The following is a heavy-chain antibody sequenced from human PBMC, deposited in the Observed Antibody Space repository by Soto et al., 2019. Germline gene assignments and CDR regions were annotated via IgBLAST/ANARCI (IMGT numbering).Heavy chain of an antibody. V-gene: IGHV4-38-2*02. CDR3: ARDGQWEIYYFDY. CDR2: IYHSGST. Sequence: KPSETLSLTCAVSGYSISSGYYWGWIRQPPGKGLEWIGSIYHSGSTYCNPSLKSRVTISVGTSKNQSSLKLSSVTAADTAVYYCARDGQWEIYYFDYWGQGTLVTVSS. J-gene: IGHJ4*02. D-gene: IGHD1-26*01. CDR1: GYSISSGYY.